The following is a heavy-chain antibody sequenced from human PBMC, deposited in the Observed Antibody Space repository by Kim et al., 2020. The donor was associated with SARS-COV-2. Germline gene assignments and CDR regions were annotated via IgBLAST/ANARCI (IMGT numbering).Heavy chain of an antibody. J-gene: IGHJ5*02. V-gene: IGHV4-39*01. Sequence: SETLSLTCTVSGDSVSSSGYYWGWLRQPPGKGLVWIGNIYYTGNTYYNPSLKSRVTIFVDTSKNQFLLRLRPVTAADTAVYYCASYCSSTTCLSGPWGQG. CDR2: IYYTGNT. CDR3: ASYCSSTTCLSGP. CDR1: GDSVSSSGYY. D-gene: IGHD2-2*01.